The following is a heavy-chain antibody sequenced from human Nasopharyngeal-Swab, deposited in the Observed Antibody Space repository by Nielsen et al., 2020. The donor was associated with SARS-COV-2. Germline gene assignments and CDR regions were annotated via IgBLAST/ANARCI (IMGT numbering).Heavy chain of an antibody. J-gene: IGHJ6*02. D-gene: IGHD2-21*01. V-gene: IGHV4-34*01. CDR1: GGSVSGSS. Sequence: SETLSLTFGVYGGSVSGSSWSWIRQPPGRGLEWIGDLPHDGSTTYNASFRGRSAITSDRSSNQVSLRVNSMTAADSALYFCARGGLSYYYYPLDVWGQGTTVTVSS. CDR2: LPHDGST. CDR3: ARGGLSYYYYPLDV.